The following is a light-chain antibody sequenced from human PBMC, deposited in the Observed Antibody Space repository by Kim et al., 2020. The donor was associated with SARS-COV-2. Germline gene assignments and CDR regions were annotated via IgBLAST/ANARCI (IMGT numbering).Light chain of an antibody. CDR2: LNTDGSH. J-gene: IGLJ2*01. V-gene: IGLV4-69*01. Sequence: ASVKLTCTLSSGNSSYAIAWHQQQPEKGPRYLMKLNTDGSHSKGDGIPDRFSGSSSGAERYLTISSLQSEDEADYYCQTWGTGPVFGGGTQLTVL. CDR1: SGNSSYA. CDR3: QTWGTGPV.